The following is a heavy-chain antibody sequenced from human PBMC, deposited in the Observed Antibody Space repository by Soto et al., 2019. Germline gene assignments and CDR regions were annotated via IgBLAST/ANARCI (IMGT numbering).Heavy chain of an antibody. CDR1: GDSSSTSY. CDR3: ARSYCSDSVSCNWFDP. V-gene: IGHV4-59*01. CDR2: INYSGRS. Sequence: QVQLQESGPGLVKPSETLSLTCSVSGDSSSTSYWGWIRQPPGKGLEWLGYINYSGRSNHNPSLKSRLSMSVDTSNNQVSLKLTSVTAADTAVYYCARSYCSDSVSCNWFDPWGQGTLVVVSS. D-gene: IGHD2-15*01. J-gene: IGHJ5*02.